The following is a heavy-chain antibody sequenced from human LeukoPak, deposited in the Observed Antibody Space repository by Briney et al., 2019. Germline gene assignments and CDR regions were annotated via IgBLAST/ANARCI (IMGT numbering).Heavy chain of an antibody. V-gene: IGHV4-59*01. CDR3: AKLYSSSDFDY. CDR2: IYYSGST. Sequence: SETLSLTCTVSGGSISSYYWSWIRQPPGKGLEWIGYIYYSGSTNYNPSLKSRVTISVDTSMNQFSLKLSSVTAADTAVYYCAKLYSSSDFDYWGQGTLVTVSS. J-gene: IGHJ4*02. CDR1: GGSISSYY. D-gene: IGHD6-6*01.